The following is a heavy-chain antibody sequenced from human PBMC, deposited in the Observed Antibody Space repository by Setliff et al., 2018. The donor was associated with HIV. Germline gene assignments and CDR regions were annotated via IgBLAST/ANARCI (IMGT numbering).Heavy chain of an antibody. Sequence: ASVKVSCKASGYSFTSYGISWVRQAPGQGLEWMGWISAYNGNTNYAQKLQGRVTMTTDTSSSTAYMELRSLRSDDTAVYYCARHYSSSWYPYFQHWGRGTLVTVSS. CDR1: GYSFTSYG. D-gene: IGHD6-13*01. CDR3: ARHYSSSWYPYFQH. CDR2: ISAYNGNT. V-gene: IGHV1-18*01. J-gene: IGHJ1*01.